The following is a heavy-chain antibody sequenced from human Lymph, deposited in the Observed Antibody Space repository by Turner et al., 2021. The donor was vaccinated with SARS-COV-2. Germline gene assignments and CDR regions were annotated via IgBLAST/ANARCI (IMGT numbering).Heavy chain of an antibody. Sequence: QVQLVQSGAEVKKPGASVKVSCKAPGYTFTSYDINWVRQATGQGLEWMGWMNPNSGNTGYAQKFQCRVTMTKNTSISTAYMKLSSLRSEDTAVYYCARGRYSGGGMDVWGQGTTVTVSS. CDR3: ARGRYSGGGMDV. J-gene: IGHJ6*02. D-gene: IGHD1-26*01. V-gene: IGHV1-8*02. CDR1: GYTFTSYD. CDR2: MNPNSGNT.